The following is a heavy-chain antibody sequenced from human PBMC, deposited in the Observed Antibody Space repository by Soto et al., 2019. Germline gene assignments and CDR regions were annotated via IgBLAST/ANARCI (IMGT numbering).Heavy chain of an antibody. D-gene: IGHD3-10*01. CDR3: AVGYGSGSYYSYYYYGMDV. Sequence: EVQLVESGGGFIQPGGSLRLSCAASGFTVSSNYMSWVRQAPGKGLEWGSVIYTGGSTYYADSVKGRFTISRDNSKNTLYLQMNSLRDEDTAVYYCAVGYGSGSYYSYYYYGMDVWGQGTTVTVSS. CDR1: GFTVSSNY. J-gene: IGHJ6*02. CDR2: IYTGGST. V-gene: IGHV3-53*01.